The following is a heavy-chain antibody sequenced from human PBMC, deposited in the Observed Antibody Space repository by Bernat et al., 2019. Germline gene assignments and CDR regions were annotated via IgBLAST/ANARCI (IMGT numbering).Heavy chain of an antibody. CDR1: GFTFSDYY. V-gene: IGHV3-11*05. Sequence: QVQLVESGGGLVKPGGSLRLSCAASGFTFSDYYMSWIRQAPGKGLEWVSYISSSSSYTRYADSVKGRFTISRDNAKNSLYLQMNSLRAEDMAVYYCARDIVGAVFGSDYCGQGTLVTVSS. CDR3: ARDIVGAVFGSDY. J-gene: IGHJ4*02. CDR2: ISSSSSYT. D-gene: IGHD1-26*01.